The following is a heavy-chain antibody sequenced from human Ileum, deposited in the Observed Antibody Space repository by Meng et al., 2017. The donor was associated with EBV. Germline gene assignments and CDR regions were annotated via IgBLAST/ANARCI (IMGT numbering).Heavy chain of an antibody. J-gene: IGHJ4*02. CDR1: GGSFSGYY. D-gene: IGHD4-17*01. V-gene: IGHV4-34*01. Sequence: VQLQQWGAGLLKPSETLSLTCAVYGGSFSGYYWSWIRQPPGKGLEWIGEINHSGSTNCNPSLKSRVTISVDTSKNQFSLKLSSVTAADTAVYYCARGHDYGDYASDYWGQGTLVTVSS. CDR2: INHSGST. CDR3: ARGHDYGDYASDY.